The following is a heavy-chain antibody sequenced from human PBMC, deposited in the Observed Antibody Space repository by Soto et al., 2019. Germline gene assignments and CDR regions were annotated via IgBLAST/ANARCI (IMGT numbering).Heavy chain of an antibody. Sequence: QVQLEQWGAGLLKPSETLSLTCAVYGGSFSGYYWSWIRQPPGKGLEWIGEINHSGSTNYNPSLKSRVTIXVXXSKSQFSLNLYSVTAADTAVYYCARGRWLRQSFDSWGQGTLVTVSS. J-gene: IGHJ4*02. CDR2: INHSGST. V-gene: IGHV4-34*02. CDR3: ARGRWLRQSFDS. CDR1: GGSFSGYY. D-gene: IGHD5-12*01.